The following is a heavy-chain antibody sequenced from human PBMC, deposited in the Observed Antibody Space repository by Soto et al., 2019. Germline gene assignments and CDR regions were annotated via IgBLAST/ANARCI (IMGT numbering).Heavy chain of an antibody. Sequence: QVQLVESGGGVVQPGRSLRLSCAASGFTFSSYAMHWVRQAPGKGLEWVAVISYDGSNKYYADSVKGRFTISRDNSKNTLYLQMNSLRAEDTAVYYCARDRDYAGAFDIWGQGTMVTVSS. CDR1: GFTFSSYA. CDR3: ARDRDYAGAFDI. V-gene: IGHV3-30-3*01. D-gene: IGHD4-17*01. CDR2: ISYDGSNK. J-gene: IGHJ3*02.